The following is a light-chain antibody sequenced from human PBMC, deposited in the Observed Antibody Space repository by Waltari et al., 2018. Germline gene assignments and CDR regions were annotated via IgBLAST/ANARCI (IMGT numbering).Light chain of an antibody. V-gene: IGKV3-11*01. J-gene: IGKJ4*01. CDR1: HSITNY. CDR3: QQRSNWPPRLT. CDR2: DVS. Sequence: EIVLTQSPATLSLSPGERATLSCTASHSITNYLAWYQQKPGQAPRLLIYDVSNRATGVPPRFSGSGSGTDFTLTISSLEPGDFAVYYCQQRSNWPPRLTFGGGTKVEIK.